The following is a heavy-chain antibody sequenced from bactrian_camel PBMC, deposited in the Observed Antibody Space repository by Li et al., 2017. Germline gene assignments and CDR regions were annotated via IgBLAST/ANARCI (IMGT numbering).Heavy chain of an antibody. D-gene: IGHD3*01. CDR2: IDSDGST. J-gene: IGHJ4*01. CDR3: AAAKGLPDLLRGGYLSARSYNY. Sequence: VQLVESGGGTVQSGGSLRLSCEASGYTTDSSYCMGWFRQAPGKEREGIASIDSDGSTTYADSVKGRFTISEDNAKNTLYLQMDSLKPEDTAIYYCAAAKGLPDLLRGGYLSARSYNYWG. CDR1: GYTTDSSYC. V-gene: IGHV3S1*01.